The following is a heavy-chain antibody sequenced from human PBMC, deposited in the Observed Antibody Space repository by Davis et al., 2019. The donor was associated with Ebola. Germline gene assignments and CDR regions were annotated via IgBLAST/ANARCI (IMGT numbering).Heavy chain of an antibody. J-gene: IGHJ5*02. V-gene: IGHV4-34*01. Sequence: SETLSLTCAVYGGSFSGYYWSWVRQPPGKGLEWIGEIYHSGSTNYNPSLKSRVTISVDKSKNQFSLKLSSVTAADTAVYYCARGRYFPRVAVGVYAKFDPWGPGTLVTVSS. CDR2: IYHSGST. CDR3: ARGRYFPRVAVGVYAKFDP. CDR1: GGSFSGYY. D-gene: IGHD2-8*02.